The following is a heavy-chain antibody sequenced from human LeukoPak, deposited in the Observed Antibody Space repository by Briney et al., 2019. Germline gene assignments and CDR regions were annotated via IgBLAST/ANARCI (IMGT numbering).Heavy chain of an antibody. D-gene: IGHD1-26*01. J-gene: IGHJ4*02. CDR1: GGSVSSSFDY. CDR3: ANAASYSVDY. CDR2: MYFSGST. V-gene: IGHV4-39*01. Sequence: PSETLSLTCTVSGGSVSSSFDYWGWIRQPPGKGLEWIGSMYFSGSTHYNPSLKSRVTISVDTSKNQFSLKLTSVTAADTAVYYCANAASYSVDYWGQGTLVTVSS.